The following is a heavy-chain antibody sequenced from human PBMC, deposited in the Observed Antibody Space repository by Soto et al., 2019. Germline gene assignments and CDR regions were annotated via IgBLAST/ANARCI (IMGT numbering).Heavy chain of an antibody. Sequence: SETLSLTCTVSGGSISSGYYYRSWIRQPPGKGLEWIGYIYYSGSTYYNPSLKSRVTISVDTSKNQFSLKLSSVTAADTAVYYCASYTYYYDNRGRLNNWFDPWGQGTLVPVSS. CDR3: ASYTYYYDNRGRLNNWFDP. J-gene: IGHJ5*02. V-gene: IGHV4-30-4*01. CDR2: IYYSGST. CDR1: GGSISSGYYY. D-gene: IGHD3-22*01.